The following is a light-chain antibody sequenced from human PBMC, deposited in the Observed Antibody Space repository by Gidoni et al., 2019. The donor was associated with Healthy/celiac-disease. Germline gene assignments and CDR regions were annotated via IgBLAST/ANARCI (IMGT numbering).Light chain of an antibody. CDR2: WAS. J-gene: IGKJ2*04. CDR3: QQYYSTPRS. Sequence: DIVMTQSPAYLAGSLGERATINCKSSQSVLYSSNNKTYLAWYQQKPGQPPKLLIYWASTRESGVPDRFSGSGSGTDFTLTISSLQAEDVAVYYCQQYYSTPRSFGQGTKLEIK. V-gene: IGKV4-1*01. CDR1: QSVLYSSNNKTY.